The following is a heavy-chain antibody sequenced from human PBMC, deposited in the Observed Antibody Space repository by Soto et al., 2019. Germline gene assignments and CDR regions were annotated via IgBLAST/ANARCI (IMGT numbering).Heavy chain of an antibody. Sequence: SETLSLTCRVSGYSVISSDYYWAWMRQPPGKGLEWMGRMFYSGLTYYNPSLKSRVTLSVDTSKNHFSVRMNSVTAADTAVYYCATLTVSLSGPYGIHVWGQGTTVPVSS. V-gene: IGHV4-39*01. CDR1: GYSVISSDYY. CDR3: ATLTVSLSGPYGIHV. CDR2: MFYSGLT. J-gene: IGHJ6*02. D-gene: IGHD2-15*01.